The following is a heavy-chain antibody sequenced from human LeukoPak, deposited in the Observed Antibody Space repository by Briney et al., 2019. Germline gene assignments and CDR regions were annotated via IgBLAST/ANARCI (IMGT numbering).Heavy chain of an antibody. CDR2: ISSSSSTI. Sequence: GGSLRLSCAASGFTFSSYSMNWVRQAPGKGREGVSYISSSSSTIYYADSVKGRFTISRDNAKNSLYLQMNSLRAEDTAVYYCAKGGLYYYDSSGYFDYWGQGTLVTVSS. V-gene: IGHV3-48*01. J-gene: IGHJ4*02. D-gene: IGHD3-22*01. CDR3: AKGGLYYYDSSGYFDY. CDR1: GFTFSSYS.